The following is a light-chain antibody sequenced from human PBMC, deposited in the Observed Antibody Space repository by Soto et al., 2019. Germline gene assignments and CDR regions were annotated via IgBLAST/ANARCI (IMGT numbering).Light chain of an antibody. J-gene: IGKJ1*01. CDR3: QHDNDYSLT. Sequence: DIHMTQSPSTLSASVGDRVTITCRASQSISIWLAWYQQKPGKAPNLLIYKTSSLETGVPSRFSGSGSGTEFTLTISSLQPDDFATYSCQHDNDYSLTFGQGTKVEVK. CDR2: KTS. V-gene: IGKV1-5*03. CDR1: QSISIW.